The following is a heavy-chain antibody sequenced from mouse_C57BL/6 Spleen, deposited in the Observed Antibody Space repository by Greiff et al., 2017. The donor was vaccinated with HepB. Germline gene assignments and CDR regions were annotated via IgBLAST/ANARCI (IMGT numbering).Heavy chain of an antibody. CDR2: IHPNSGST. Sequence: QVQLKQPGAELVKPGASVKLSCKASGYTFTSYWMHWVKQRPGQGLEWIGMIHPNSGSTNYNEKFKSKATLTVDKSSSTAYMQLSSLTSEDSAVYYCVYGNCERFAYWGQGTLVTVSA. J-gene: IGHJ3*01. D-gene: IGHD2-10*02. V-gene: IGHV1-64*01. CDR1: GYTFTSYW. CDR3: VYGNCERFAY.